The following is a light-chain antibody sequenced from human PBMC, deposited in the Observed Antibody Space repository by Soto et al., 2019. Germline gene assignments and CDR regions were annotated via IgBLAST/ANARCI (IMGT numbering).Light chain of an antibody. Sequence: EIVMTQSPATLSVSPGERATLSCRASQTVSSSLAWYQQKDGQAPRLVIYGASTRATGIPARLSGSGSGTEFTLTIGSLQSEDFAVYYCQQYYTWPLTFGGGTRVEIK. CDR1: QTVSSS. CDR3: QQYYTWPLT. V-gene: IGKV3-15*01. CDR2: GAS. J-gene: IGKJ4*01.